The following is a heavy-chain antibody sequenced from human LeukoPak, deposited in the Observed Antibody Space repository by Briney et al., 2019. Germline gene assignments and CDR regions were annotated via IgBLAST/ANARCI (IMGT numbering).Heavy chain of an antibody. D-gene: IGHD2-2*01. Sequence: GGSLRLSCAASGFTFSSYSMNWVRQAPGKGLEWVSSISSSSNYIFYADSVQGRFTISRDNAENSLFLQMNSLRAEDTAVYYCASRYCTSTNCYAFDIWGQGTMVTVSS. J-gene: IGHJ3*02. CDR3: ASRYCTSTNCYAFDI. V-gene: IGHV3-21*01. CDR1: GFTFSSYS. CDR2: ISSSSNYI.